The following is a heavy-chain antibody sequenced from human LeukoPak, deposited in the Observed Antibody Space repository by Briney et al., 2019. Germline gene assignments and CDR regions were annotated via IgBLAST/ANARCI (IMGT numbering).Heavy chain of an antibody. J-gene: IGHJ3*02. D-gene: IGHD2-8*01. V-gene: IGHV1-2*02. CDR1: GYTFAAYY. Sequence: ASVKVSCKASGYTFAAYYMYWVRQAPGQGLEWMGWMRPNSCVTNYTQKFQGRVTMTMDTSINTAYMERSSLTSDDAAVYFCATWGLYFDIWGQGTRVTVAS. CDR2: MRPNSCVT. CDR3: ATWGLYFDI.